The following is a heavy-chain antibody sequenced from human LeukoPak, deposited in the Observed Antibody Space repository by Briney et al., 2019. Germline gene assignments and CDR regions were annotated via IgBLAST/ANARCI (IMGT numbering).Heavy chain of an antibody. CDR2: VAHDEKTI. CDR1: GFTFTGHS. Sequence: PGGSLRLSCVASGFTFTGHSMHWVRQAPGKGLEWVAVVAHDEKTIFYADSLKGRFTVSRDNSKNTVYLHMNSLRDEDTAVYYCAELGITMIGGVWGKGTTVTISS. CDR3: AELGITMIGGV. D-gene: IGHD3-10*02. J-gene: IGHJ6*04. V-gene: IGHV3-30*04.